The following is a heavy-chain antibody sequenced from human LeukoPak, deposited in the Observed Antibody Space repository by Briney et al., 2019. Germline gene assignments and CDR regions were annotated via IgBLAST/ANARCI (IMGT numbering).Heavy chain of an antibody. V-gene: IGHV3-11*01. J-gene: IGHJ4*02. CDR1: GFTFSDYY. D-gene: IGHD3-10*01. CDR2: ISSSGSTI. Sequence: PGGSLRLSCAASGFTFSDYYMSWIRQAPGKGLEWVSYISSSGSTIYYADSVKGRFTISRDNAKNSLYLQMNSLRAEDTAVYYCARPIWFGELLRYNEAFDYWGQGTLATVSS. CDR3: ARPIWFGELLRYNEAFDY.